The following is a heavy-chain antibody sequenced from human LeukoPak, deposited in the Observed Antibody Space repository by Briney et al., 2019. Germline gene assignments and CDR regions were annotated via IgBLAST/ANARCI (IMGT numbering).Heavy chain of an antibody. V-gene: IGHV4-34*01. CDR1: GVSFSGYY. CDR3: AREGLEWLFKGYYYYYMDV. J-gene: IGHJ6*03. D-gene: IGHD3-3*01. Sequence: SESLSLSCAVYGVSFSGYYWSWIRQPPGKGLEWIGEINHSGSTNYNPSLKSRVTISVDTSKNQFSLKLSSVTAADTAVYYCAREGLEWLFKGYYYYYMDVWGKGTTVTVSS. CDR2: INHSGST.